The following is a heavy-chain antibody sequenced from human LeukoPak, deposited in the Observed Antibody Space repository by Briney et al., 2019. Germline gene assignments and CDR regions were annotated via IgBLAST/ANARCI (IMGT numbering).Heavy chain of an antibody. D-gene: IGHD2-2*01. J-gene: IGHJ6*03. V-gene: IGHV1-8*03. CDR1: GYTFTGYY. CDR3: ARGGRGCSSTSCSPRNPLYYYYYMDV. CDR2: MNPNSGNT. Sequence: GASAKVSCKASGYTFTGYYMHWVRQATGQGLEWMGWMNPNSGNTGYAQKFQGRVTITRNTSISTAYMELGSLRSEDTAVYYCARGGRGCSSTSCSPRNPLYYYYYMDVWGKGTTVTVSS.